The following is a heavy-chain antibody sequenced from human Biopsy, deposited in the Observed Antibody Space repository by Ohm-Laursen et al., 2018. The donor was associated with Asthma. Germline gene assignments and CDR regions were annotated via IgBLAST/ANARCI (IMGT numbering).Heavy chain of an antibody. CDR2: HDHEEGGT. D-gene: IGHD4-17*01. J-gene: IGHJ4*02. Sequence: SSVKVSCKVSGYSLTDLSMHWVRQAPGQGLEWMGGHDHEEGGTANARRFQGRVTMTEDTSTDTAYMELSSLSSDDTAVYYCASDFPKDYVRYNFQFWGQGTLVTVSS. CDR3: ASDFPKDYVRYNFQF. CDR1: GYSLTDLS. V-gene: IGHV1-24*01.